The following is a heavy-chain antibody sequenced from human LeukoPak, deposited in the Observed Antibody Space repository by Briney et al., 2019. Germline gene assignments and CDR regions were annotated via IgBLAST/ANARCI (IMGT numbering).Heavy chain of an antibody. Sequence: PSETLSLTCTVPGGSISSYYWSWIRQPPGKGLEWIGYIYYSGSTNYNPSLKSRVTISLDTSKNQFSLKLSSVTAADTAVYYCARVKGYYDSSGYYRAHAFDIWGQGTMVTVSS. J-gene: IGHJ3*02. V-gene: IGHV4-59*01. CDR1: GGSISSYY. CDR3: ARVKGYYDSSGYYRAHAFDI. CDR2: IYYSGST. D-gene: IGHD3-22*01.